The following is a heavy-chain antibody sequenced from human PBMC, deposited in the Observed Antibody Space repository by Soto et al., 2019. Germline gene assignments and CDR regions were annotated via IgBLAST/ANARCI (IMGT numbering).Heavy chain of an antibody. D-gene: IGHD5-18*01. J-gene: IGHJ6*03. CDR2: TYYRSKWYN. Sequence: SQTLSLTGAISGDSVSSNSAAWNWIRQSPSRGLEWLGRTYYRSKWYNDYAVSVKSRITINPDTSKNQFSLQLNSVTPEDTAVYYCAREPPGGYSYGYHYYMDVWGKGTTVTVSS. CDR3: AREPPGGYSYGYHYYMDV. CDR1: GDSVSSNSAA. V-gene: IGHV6-1*01.